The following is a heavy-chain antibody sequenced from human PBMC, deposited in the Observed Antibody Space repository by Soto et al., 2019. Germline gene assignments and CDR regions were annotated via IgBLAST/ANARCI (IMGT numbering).Heavy chain of an antibody. CDR3: AAGRWMVRY. V-gene: IGHV3-7*05. CDR1: GFSFSDYW. CDR2: VKQDGSEK. Sequence: EVQLVESGGGLVQPGGSLRVSCETSGFSFSDYWMSWVRQSPGKGMEWVANVKQDGSEKNYVDSVKGRFSISRDNARKSVYLQMNSLRGEDTAVYHCAAGRWMVRYWGQGTLVTVFS. D-gene: IGHD6-19*01. J-gene: IGHJ4*02.